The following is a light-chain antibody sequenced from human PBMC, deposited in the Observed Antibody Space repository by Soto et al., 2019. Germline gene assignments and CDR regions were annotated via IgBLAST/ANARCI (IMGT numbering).Light chain of an antibody. CDR1: QSVLHSSNNRNY. J-gene: IGKJ4*01. CDR3: QQYLTSPLT. CDR2: WAF. V-gene: IGKV4-1*01. Sequence: DIVMTQSPDSLAVSLGERATINCKSSQSVLHSSNNRNYLAWYQQKPGQPPKLLIYWAFTRESGVPDRFSGSGSGTDFTLTISSLQVEDVAVYSRQQYLTSPLTFGGGTKVEIK.